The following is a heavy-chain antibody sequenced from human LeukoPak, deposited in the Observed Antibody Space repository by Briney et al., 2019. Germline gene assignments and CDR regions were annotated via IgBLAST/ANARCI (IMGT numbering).Heavy chain of an antibody. D-gene: IGHD7-27*01. CDR2: ITDSGDNT. CDR3: AKAAGDTYYRVFDY. Sequence: GGSLRLSCAASGFSFSSYAMNWVRQAPGEGLEWVSGITDSGDNTYYADSVKGRFTISRDNSNNMVYLQMNSLRADDMAKYYCAKAAGDTYYRVFDYWGQGIMVTVSP. J-gene: IGHJ4*02. V-gene: IGHV3-23*01. CDR1: GFSFSSYA.